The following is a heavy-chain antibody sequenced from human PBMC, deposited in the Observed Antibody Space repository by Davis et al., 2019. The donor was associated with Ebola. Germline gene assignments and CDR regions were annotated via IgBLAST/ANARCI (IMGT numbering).Heavy chain of an antibody. Sequence: AASVKVSCKASGGTFSSYAISWVRQAPGQGLEWMGRIIPILGIANDAQKFQGRVTITADKSTSTAYMELSSLRSEDTAVYYCARDHYRASGSSGLLDYWGQGTLVTVSS. CDR1: GGTFSSYA. D-gene: IGHD6-6*01. J-gene: IGHJ4*02. CDR3: ARDHYRASGSSGLLDY. V-gene: IGHV1-69*04. CDR2: IIPILGIA.